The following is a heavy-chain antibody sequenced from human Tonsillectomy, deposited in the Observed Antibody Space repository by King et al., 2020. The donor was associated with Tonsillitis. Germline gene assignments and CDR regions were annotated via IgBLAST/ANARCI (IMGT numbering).Heavy chain of an antibody. D-gene: IGHD3-22*01. CDR3: ARHPHYYYDSSDYPGAFDS. V-gene: IGHV4-39*01. CDR1: GGSISSTSYY. CDR2: IYYSGST. J-gene: IGHJ4*02. Sequence: VQLQESGPGLLKPSETLSLTCSVSGGSISSTSYYWGWIRQPPGKGLEWIGSIYYSGSTYYNPSLKSRVTISVDTSKNQFSLKLRSVTAADTAVYYCARHPHYYYDSSDYPGAFDSWGQGTLVTVSS.